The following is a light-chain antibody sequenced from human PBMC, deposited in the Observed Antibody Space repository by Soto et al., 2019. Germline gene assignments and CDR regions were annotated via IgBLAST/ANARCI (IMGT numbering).Light chain of an antibody. CDR3: QVWDSNSDVI. CDR1: NIGSKS. Sequence: SYELTQPPSVSVAPGQTARIPCGGNNIGSKSVHWYQQKSGQAPVLVVHDDNDRPSGIPERFSGSNSDSTATLTIRRVDAGDEADYYCQVWDSNSDVIFGGGTKLTVL. V-gene: IGLV3-21*02. J-gene: IGLJ2*01. CDR2: DDN.